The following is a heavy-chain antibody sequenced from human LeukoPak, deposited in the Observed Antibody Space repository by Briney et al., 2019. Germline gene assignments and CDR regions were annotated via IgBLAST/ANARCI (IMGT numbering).Heavy chain of an antibody. D-gene: IGHD5-18*01. J-gene: IGHJ4*02. Sequence: GGSLRLSCAASGFTFSDYYMSWIRQAPGKGLEWVSYMSSSGTTIYYTDSVKGRFTISRDNARNSLYLQTNSLRAEDTAVYYCAGYSYGIHDFDYWGQGTLVTVSS. CDR2: MSSSGTTI. V-gene: IGHV3-11*04. CDR3: AGYSYGIHDFDY. CDR1: GFTFSDYY.